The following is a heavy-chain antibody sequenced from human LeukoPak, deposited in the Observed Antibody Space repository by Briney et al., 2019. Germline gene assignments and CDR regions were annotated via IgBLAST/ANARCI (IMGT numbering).Heavy chain of an antibody. D-gene: IGHD6-13*01. J-gene: IGHJ5*02. CDR2: INPNSGDT. CDR1: GYTFTGYY. Sequence: ASVKVSCEASGYTFTGYYIHWVRQAPGQRLEWMGWINPNSGDTDYAQRFRGRVTMTRDTSISTASMELRRLMSDDTAIYYCARGSPLAATGSGLTSWGQGTLVTVSS. V-gene: IGHV1-2*02. CDR3: ARGSPLAATGSGLTS.